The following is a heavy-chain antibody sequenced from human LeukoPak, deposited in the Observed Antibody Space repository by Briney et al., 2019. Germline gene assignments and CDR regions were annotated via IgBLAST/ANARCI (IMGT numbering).Heavy chain of an antibody. D-gene: IGHD3-22*01. CDR2: VSGYNGNT. CDR1: GYTFTTYN. J-gene: IGHJ3*02. CDR3: ASLKNYYDSSGYLVTDAFDI. Sequence: ASVKVSCKASGYTFTTYNINWVRQAPGQGLEWMGWVSGYNGNTNYAQKLQGRVTMTTDTSTSTAYMELRSLKSDDTAVYYCASLKNYYDSSGYLVTDAFDIWGQGTLVTVSS. V-gene: IGHV1-18*01.